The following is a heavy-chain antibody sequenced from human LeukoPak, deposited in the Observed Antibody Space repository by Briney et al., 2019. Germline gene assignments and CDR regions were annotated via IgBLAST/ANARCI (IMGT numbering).Heavy chain of an antibody. J-gene: IGHJ3*02. CDR3: GRGCSSISCQDAFDI. CDR2: IIPIFGTA. CDR1: GGTFSTYA. V-gene: IGHV1-69*13. Sequence: SVKVSCKASGGTFSTYAISWVRQAPGQGLERMGGIIPIFGTANYAQKFQGRVTITADESTSTAYTELSSLRSEDTAVYYCGRGCSSISCQDAFDIWGQGTMVTVSS. D-gene: IGHD2-2*01.